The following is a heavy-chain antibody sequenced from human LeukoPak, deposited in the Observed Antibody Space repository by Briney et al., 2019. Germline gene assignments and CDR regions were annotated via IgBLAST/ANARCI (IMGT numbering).Heavy chain of an antibody. Sequence: GESLKISCKXXGXXXXXXXXGWXXXXXXXXLXXMXIIYPGDSDTXYSPSFQXXVTISADKSISTAYLQWSSLKASXTAMYYCARHGASSSWFDPWGQGTLVTVSS. V-gene: IGHV5-51*01. CDR1: GXXXXXXX. CDR2: IYPGDSDT. CDR3: ARHGASSSWFDP. D-gene: IGHD6-13*01. J-gene: IGHJ5*01.